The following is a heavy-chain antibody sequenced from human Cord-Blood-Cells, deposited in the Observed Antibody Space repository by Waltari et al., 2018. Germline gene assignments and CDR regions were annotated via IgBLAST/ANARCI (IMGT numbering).Heavy chain of an antibody. CDR3: ARDGGSYFDY. CDR2: IYHSWST. CDR1: GGSISSGGYS. V-gene: IGHV4-30-2*01. J-gene: IGHJ4*02. D-gene: IGHD1-26*01. Sequence: QLQLQESGSGLVKPSQTLSLTCAVSGGSISSGGYSWSWIRQPPGKGLEWIGYIYHSWSTYYNPSLKSRVTISVDRSKNQFSLKLSSVTAADTAVYYCARDGGSYFDYWGQGTLVTVSS.